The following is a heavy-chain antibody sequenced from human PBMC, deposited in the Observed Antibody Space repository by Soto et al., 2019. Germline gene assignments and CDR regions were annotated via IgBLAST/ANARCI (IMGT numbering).Heavy chain of an antibody. CDR2: IYWDDDK. J-gene: IGHJ4*02. CDR1: GFSLSTSGVG. D-gene: IGHD3-10*01. V-gene: IGHV2-5*02. CDR3: AHRPSSDGHLRGVFDY. Sequence: QITLKESGPTLVKPTQTLTLTCTFSGFSLSTSGVGVGWIRQPPGKALEWLALIYWDDDKRYSPSLKSRLTNTXXTXKXXVVLTMTNMDPVDTATYYCAHRPSSDGHLRGVFDYWGQGTLVTVSS.